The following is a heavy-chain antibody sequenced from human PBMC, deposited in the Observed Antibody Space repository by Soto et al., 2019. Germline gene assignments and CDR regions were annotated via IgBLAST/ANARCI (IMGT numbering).Heavy chain of an antibody. CDR3: AGVYGSGSYPTPYNWFDP. CDR1: GFSLSTSGVG. CDR2: IYWDDDK. Sequence: QITLKESGPPLVKPTQTLTLTCTFSGFSLSTSGVGVGWIRQPPGKALEWLALIYWDDDKRYSPSLKSRLTITKDTSKNQVVLTRTNMDPVDTATYYCAGVYGSGSYPTPYNWFDPWGQGTLVTVSS. V-gene: IGHV2-5*02. J-gene: IGHJ5*02. D-gene: IGHD3-10*01.